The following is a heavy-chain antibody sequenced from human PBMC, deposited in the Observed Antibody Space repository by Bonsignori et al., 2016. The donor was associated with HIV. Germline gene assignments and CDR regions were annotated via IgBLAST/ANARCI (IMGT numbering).Heavy chain of an antibody. Sequence: WVRQAPGQGLEWMGWINPNSGGTNYAQKFQGRVTMTRDTSISTTYMELSRLRSDDTAVYYCAREGTIFGVVYFDYWGQGTLVTVSS. J-gene: IGHJ4*02. CDR2: INPNSGGT. D-gene: IGHD3-3*01. CDR3: AREGTIFGVVYFDY. V-gene: IGHV1-2*02.